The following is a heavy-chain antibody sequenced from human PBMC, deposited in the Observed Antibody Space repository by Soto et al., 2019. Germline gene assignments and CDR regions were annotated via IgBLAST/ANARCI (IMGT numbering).Heavy chain of an antibody. CDR3: ARGRVLEYYSTSSYGSWAFDI. CDR1: GGTFSTYA. V-gene: IGHV1-69*06. Sequence: SVKVSCKASGGTFSTYAINWVRQAPGQGLEWMGGIIPIFGTANYAHKFQGRVTITADKSTSTAYMELNSLRSEDTAVYYCARGRVLEYYSTSSYGSWAFDIWGQGTTVTV. D-gene: IGHD6-6*01. J-gene: IGHJ3*02. CDR2: IIPIFGTA.